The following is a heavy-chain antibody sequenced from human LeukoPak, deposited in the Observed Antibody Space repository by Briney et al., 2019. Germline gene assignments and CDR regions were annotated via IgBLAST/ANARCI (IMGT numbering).Heavy chain of an antibody. J-gene: IGHJ4*02. CDR2: INHSGST. D-gene: IGHD6-19*01. CDR3: ASVSSGWYFDY. Sequence: KPSETLSLTCAVCGGSFSGYYWSWIRQPPGKGLEWIGEINHSGSTNYNPSLKSRVTISVDTSKNQFSLKLSSVTAADTAVYYCASVSSGWYFDYWGQGTLVTVSS. V-gene: IGHV4-34*01. CDR1: GGSFSGYY.